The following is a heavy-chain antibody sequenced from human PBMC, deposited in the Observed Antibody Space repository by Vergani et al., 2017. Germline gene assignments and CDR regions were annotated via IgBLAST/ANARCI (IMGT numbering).Heavy chain of an antibody. CDR3: ARDRGDWRYSRYFYNYYMDV. CDR1: GFSFSTID. J-gene: IGHJ6*03. D-gene: IGHD2-8*02. Sequence: QVQLVESGGGVVQPGGSLRLSCVASGFSFSTIDVHWVRRAPGKGLEWVAVFSHDENTEYYADSVKGRFTIASDNSKNTLYLQMNSLRVEDTAVYYCARDRGDWRYSRYFYNYYMDVWGKGTTVTVSS. V-gene: IGHV3-30*03. CDR2: FSHDENTE.